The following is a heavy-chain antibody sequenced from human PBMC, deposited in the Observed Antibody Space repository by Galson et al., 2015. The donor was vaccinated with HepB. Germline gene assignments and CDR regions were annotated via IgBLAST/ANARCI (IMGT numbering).Heavy chain of an antibody. CDR1: GSTFSSYG. CDR3: AKDGFRTGTWFGELDY. J-gene: IGHJ4*02. Sequence: SLRLSCAASGSTFSSYGMHWVRQAPGKGLEWVAVISYDGSNKYYADSVKGRFTISRDNSKNTLYLQMNSLRAEDTAVYYCAKDGFRTGTWFGELDYWGQGTLVTVSS. V-gene: IGHV3-30*18. CDR2: ISYDGSNK. D-gene: IGHD3-10*01.